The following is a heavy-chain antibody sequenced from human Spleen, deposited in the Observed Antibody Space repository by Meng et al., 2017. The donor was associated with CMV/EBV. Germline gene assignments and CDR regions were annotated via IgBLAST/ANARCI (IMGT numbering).Heavy chain of an antibody. D-gene: IGHD2-2*01. Sequence: GESLKISCVVSGFTFTNYAMSWVRQAPGKGLEWVSGISGSNGGGSTYYADSVKGRFTISRDNSKNTLYLQMNSLRAEDTAVYYCARDRVRRDIVVVPAALYYGMDVWGQGTTVTVSS. J-gene: IGHJ6*02. CDR1: GFTFTNYA. V-gene: IGHV3-23*01. CDR3: ARDRVRRDIVVVPAALYYGMDV. CDR2: ISGSNGGGST.